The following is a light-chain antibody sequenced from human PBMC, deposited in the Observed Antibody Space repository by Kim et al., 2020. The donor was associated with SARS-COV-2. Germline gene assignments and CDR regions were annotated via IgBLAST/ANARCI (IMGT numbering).Light chain of an antibody. CDR3: QNYNGYPWT. V-gene: IGKV1-5*03. CDR2: KAS. Sequence: AFVGDRVTITCRASQNINNWLAWYQHKAGTAPKVLIYKASTLQEGVPSRFSGSGSGTEFTLTISSLQADDLATYYCQNYNGYPWTFGQGTKVDIK. J-gene: IGKJ1*01. CDR1: QNINNW.